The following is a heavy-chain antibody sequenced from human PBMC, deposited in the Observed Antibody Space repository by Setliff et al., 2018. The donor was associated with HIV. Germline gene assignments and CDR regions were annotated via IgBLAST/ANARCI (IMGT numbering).Heavy chain of an antibody. J-gene: IGHJ3*02. CDR2: ISGSGGRT. V-gene: IGHV3-23*01. CDR1: GFPFSTYG. Sequence: GGSLRLSCVASGFPFSTYGMSWVRQAPGKGLEWVSVISGSGGRTYYAESVKGRFTVNRDNSKNTLYLQMNSLRAEDTAVYYCATEGPSETPDAFDIWGQGTMVTVSS. CDR3: ATEGPSETPDAFDI.